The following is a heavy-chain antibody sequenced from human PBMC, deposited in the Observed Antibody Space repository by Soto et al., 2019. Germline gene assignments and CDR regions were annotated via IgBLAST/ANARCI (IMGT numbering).Heavy chain of an antibody. D-gene: IGHD6-13*01. CDR3: ARVGVGLAAPRVWPY. V-gene: IGHV1-18*01. CDR1: GYTFTSYG. CDR2: INPYNGNT. Sequence: ASVKVSCKASGYTFTSYGISWVWQAPGQGLEWMAWINPYNGNTKYAEKFLGRVTVSTDTSTATAYMEVRSLTSDDTAVFYCARVGVGLAAPRVWPYWGQGTPVTVSS. J-gene: IGHJ4*02.